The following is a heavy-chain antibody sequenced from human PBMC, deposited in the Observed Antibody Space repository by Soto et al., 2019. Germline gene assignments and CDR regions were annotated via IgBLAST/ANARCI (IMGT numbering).Heavy chain of an antibody. J-gene: IGHJ6*02. CDR2: IYSGGST. Sequence: GGSLRLSCAALGFTVRSNYMRWLRRAPGKGLEWVSVIYSGGSTYYADSVKGRFTISRDNSKNTLYLQMNSLRAEDTAVYYCAKSAGQPGYSSGTYYYHYGLDAWGQGT. V-gene: IGHV3-66*01. CDR3: AKSAGQPGYSSGTYYYHYGLDA. CDR1: GFTVRSNY. D-gene: IGHD6-19*01.